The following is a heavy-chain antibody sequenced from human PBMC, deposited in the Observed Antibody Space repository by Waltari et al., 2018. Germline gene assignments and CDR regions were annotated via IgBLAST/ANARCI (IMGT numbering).Heavy chain of an antibody. CDR2: IWYDGSNK. J-gene: IGHJ6*03. D-gene: IGHD6-13*01. V-gene: IGHV3-33*06. Sequence: QVQLVESGGGVVQPGRSLRLSCAASGFTFSSYGMHWVRQAPGKGLDWVAVIWYDGSNKYDVDSVKGRFTNSRDNSKNTLDLQMNSLGAEDTGVYDDAKCRVAEAGNYYYYMDVWGKGTTVTVSS. CDR1: GFTFSSYG. CDR3: AKCRVAEAGNYYYYMDV.